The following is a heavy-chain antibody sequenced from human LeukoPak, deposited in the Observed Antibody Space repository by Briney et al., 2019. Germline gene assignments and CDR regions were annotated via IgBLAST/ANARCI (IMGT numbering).Heavy chain of an antibody. J-gene: IGHJ4*02. D-gene: IGHD3-10*01. CDR1: GGSISSSSYY. CDR2: INYSGSA. Sequence: SETLSLTCTVSGGSISSSSYYWGWLRQPPGKGLEWIGSINYSGSAYYNPSLKSRVTISVDTSKNQFSLKLTSVTAADTAVYYCARPATSGNYFYWGQGTLVTVSS. CDR3: ARPATSGNYFY. V-gene: IGHV4-39*01.